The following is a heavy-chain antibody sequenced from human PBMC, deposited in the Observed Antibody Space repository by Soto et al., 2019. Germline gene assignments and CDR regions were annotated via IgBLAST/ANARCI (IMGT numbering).Heavy chain of an antibody. D-gene: IGHD3-22*01. Sequence: PGGSLRLSCAASGFTFDDYGMSWVRQVPGKGLEWVSGIKWNGGSTGYADSVKGRFTISRDNAKNSLYLQMNSLRAEDTALYYCARARTYYYDSSGYYYISKVGGYYGMDVWGQGTTVTVSS. V-gene: IGHV3-20*04. CDR1: GFTFDDYG. CDR2: IKWNGGST. CDR3: ARARTYYYDSSGYYYISKVGGYYGMDV. J-gene: IGHJ6*02.